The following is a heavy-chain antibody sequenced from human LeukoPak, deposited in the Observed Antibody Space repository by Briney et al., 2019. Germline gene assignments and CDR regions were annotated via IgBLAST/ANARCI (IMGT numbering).Heavy chain of an antibody. Sequence: GGSLRLSCAASGFTFSTYSMNWVRQAPGKGLEWVSYISSSSSMIYYADSVKGRFTISRDNAKNSLYLQMNSLRAEDTAVYYCARIMTTVTTVEYWGQGTLVTVSS. CDR1: GFTFSTYS. CDR2: ISSSSSMI. J-gene: IGHJ4*02. V-gene: IGHV3-48*01. CDR3: ARIMTTVTTVEY. D-gene: IGHD4-17*01.